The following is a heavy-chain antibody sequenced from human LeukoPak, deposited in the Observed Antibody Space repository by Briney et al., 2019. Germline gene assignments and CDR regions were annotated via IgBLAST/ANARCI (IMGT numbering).Heavy chain of an antibody. CDR2: INPNSGGT. D-gene: IGHD4-23*01. Sequence: ASVKVSCKASGYTFTGYYMHWVRQAPGQGLEWMGWINPNSGGTNYAQKFQGRVTMTRDTSISTAYMELSSLRSEDMAVYYCARSGGSNWFDPWGQGTLVTVSS. V-gene: IGHV1-2*02. CDR1: GYTFTGYY. CDR3: ARSGGSNWFDP. J-gene: IGHJ5*02.